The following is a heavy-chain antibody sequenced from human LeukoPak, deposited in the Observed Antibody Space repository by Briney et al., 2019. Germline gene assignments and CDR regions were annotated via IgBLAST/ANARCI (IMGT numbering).Heavy chain of an antibody. V-gene: IGHV3-23*01. CDR2: ISGNGGST. D-gene: IGHD6-13*01. CDR3: AKAHSSSWYYFGD. Sequence: TEGSLRLSCAASGFIFRSFAMSWVRQAPGKGLEWVSVISGNGGSTHYADSVKGRFTVSRDNSKNTLYLQMNSLRAEDTARYYCAKAHSSSWYYFGDWGQGILVTVSS. CDR1: GFIFRSFA. J-gene: IGHJ4*02.